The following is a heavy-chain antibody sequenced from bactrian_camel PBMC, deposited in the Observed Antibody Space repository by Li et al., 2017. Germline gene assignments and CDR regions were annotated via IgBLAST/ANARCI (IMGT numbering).Heavy chain of an antibody. CDR3: AADERRDKPDSCWGSRYDYPS. J-gene: IGHJ4*01. Sequence: HVQLVESGGGQMQAGGSLRLSCAASGFVHDDYCMGWFYQAPGKQREGVALINRSGNTMYGDSVQGRFTVSRDNAKNSLYLQMNSLKREDTAMYYCAADERRDKPDSCWGSRYDYPSWGRGTQVTVS. V-gene: IGHV3S53*01. CDR2: INRSGNT. CDR1: GFVHDDYC. D-gene: IGHD1*01.